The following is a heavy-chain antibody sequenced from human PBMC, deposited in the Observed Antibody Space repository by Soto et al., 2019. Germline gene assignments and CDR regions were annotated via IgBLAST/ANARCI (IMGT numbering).Heavy chain of an antibody. J-gene: IGHJ5*02. V-gene: IGHV3-30-3*01. CDR1: GFTFSSYA. Sequence: QVQLVESGGGVVQPGRSLRLSCAASGFTFSSYAMHWVRQAPGKGLEWVAVTSYDGSNKYYADSVKGRFTISRDNSKNTLYLQMNSLRAEDTAVYYCARDGEGYCSGGSCYPGWFDPWGQGTLVTVSS. CDR3: ARDGEGYCSGGSCYPGWFDP. CDR2: TSYDGSNK. D-gene: IGHD2-15*01.